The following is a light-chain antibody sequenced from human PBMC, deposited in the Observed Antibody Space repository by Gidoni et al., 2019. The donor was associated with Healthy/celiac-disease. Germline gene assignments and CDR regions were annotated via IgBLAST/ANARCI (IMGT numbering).Light chain of an antibody. CDR3: QQSYSTAT. CDR2: AAS. V-gene: IGKV1-39*01. CDR1: QSISSY. J-gene: IGKJ1*01. Sequence: DIQMTQSPSSLSASVGDRVTITCRASQSISSYLNWYQQKPGKAPKLLIYAASSLQSWVPSRFSGSGSGTDFTLTISSLQPEDFATYYCQQSYSTATFGRGTKVEIK.